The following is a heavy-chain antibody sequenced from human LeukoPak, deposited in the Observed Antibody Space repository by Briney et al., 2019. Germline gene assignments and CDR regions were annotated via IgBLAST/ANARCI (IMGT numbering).Heavy chain of an antibody. CDR1: GFTFSNYW. Sequence: PGGSRRLSCLAPGFTFSNYWMHWARQAPGKGLGWVSRIYSDGITTTYADSVKGRFTISRDNAKNTLYLQMNGLRVEDTAVYYCARVPGGATFDYWGQGTLVTVSS. D-gene: IGHD1-26*01. V-gene: IGHV3-74*01. J-gene: IGHJ4*02. CDR2: IYSDGITT. CDR3: ARVPGGATFDY.